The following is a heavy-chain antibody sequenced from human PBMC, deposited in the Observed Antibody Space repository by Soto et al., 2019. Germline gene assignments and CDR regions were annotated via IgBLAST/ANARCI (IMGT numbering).Heavy chain of an antibody. CDR2: IFSNDEK. Sequence: QVTLKQSGPVLVKPTETLTLTCTVSGFSLSNARMGVSWIRQPPGKALEWLAHIFSNDEKSYSTSLKSRLTNSKDTSKRLVVLTMTNLDPVDTATYYCARMGVVVVAATPVFDYWGQGNLVTVSS. CDR3: ARMGVVVVAATPVFDY. CDR1: GFSLSNARMG. D-gene: IGHD2-15*01. V-gene: IGHV2-26*01. J-gene: IGHJ4*02.